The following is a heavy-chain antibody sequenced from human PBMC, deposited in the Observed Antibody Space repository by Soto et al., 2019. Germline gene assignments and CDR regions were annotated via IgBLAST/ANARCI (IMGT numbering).Heavy chain of an antibody. J-gene: IGHJ6*02. D-gene: IGHD3-3*01. CDR2: IWYDGSNK. CDR3: ARNFWSGYYGTHYGMDV. CDR1: GFTVSNNY. Sequence: GGSLRLSCAASGFTVSNNYMAWVRQAPGKGLEWVAVIWYDGSNKYYADSVKGRFTISRDNSKNTLYLQMNSLRAEDTAVYYCARNFWSGYYGTHYGMDVWGQGTTVTVSS. V-gene: IGHV3-33*08.